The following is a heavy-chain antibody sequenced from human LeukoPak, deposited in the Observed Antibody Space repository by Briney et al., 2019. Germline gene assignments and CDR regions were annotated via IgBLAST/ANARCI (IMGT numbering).Heavy chain of an antibody. J-gene: IGHJ4*02. CDR1: GFTFSYYS. CDR3: ARSGWYDDFDY. Sequence: GGSLRLSCAASGFTFSYYSMNWVRQAPGQGLEWVSSISSSSSYIYYADSVKGRFTISRDNAKNSLYLQMNSLRAEDTAIYYCARSGWYDDFDYLGQGTLVTVSS. CDR2: ISSSSSYI. V-gene: IGHV3-21*01. D-gene: IGHD6-19*01.